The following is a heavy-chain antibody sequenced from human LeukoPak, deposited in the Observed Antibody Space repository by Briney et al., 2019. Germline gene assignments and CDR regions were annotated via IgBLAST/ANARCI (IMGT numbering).Heavy chain of an antibody. CDR2: IIPIFGTA. CDR3: ARGPVLLWFGEWQASRFDY. J-gene: IGHJ4*02. Sequence: ASVKVSCKASGGTFSSYAISWVRQAPGQGLEWMGGIIPIFGTANYAQKFQGRVTITADESTSTAYMELSSLRSEDTAVYYCARGPVLLWFGEWQASRFDYWGQGTLVTASS. CDR1: GGTFSSYA. D-gene: IGHD3-10*01. V-gene: IGHV1-69*13.